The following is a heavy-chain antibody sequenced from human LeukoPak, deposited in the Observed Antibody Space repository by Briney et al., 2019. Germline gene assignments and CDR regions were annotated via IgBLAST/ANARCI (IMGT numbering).Heavy chain of an antibody. Sequence: SETLSLTCTVSGGSISSYYWSWIRQPPGKGLEWIGHIYYSGITSYNPSLKSRVTISVDTSKNQFSLKLSSVTAADTAVYYCARYSSSGLEYWGQGTLVTVSS. CDR3: ARYSSSGLEY. CDR2: IYYSGIT. CDR1: GGSISSYY. J-gene: IGHJ4*02. V-gene: IGHV4-59*01. D-gene: IGHD6-19*01.